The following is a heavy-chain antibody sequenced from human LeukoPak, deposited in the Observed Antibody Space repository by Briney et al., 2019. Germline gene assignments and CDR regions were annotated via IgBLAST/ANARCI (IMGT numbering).Heavy chain of an antibody. CDR1: GGSISSYY. Sequence: SETLSLTCTVSGGSISSYYWSWIRQPPGKGLEWIGYIYYSGSTNYNPSLKSRVTISVDTSKNQFSLKLSSVTAADTAVYYCASLSGHYWGQGTLVTVSS. J-gene: IGHJ4*02. V-gene: IGHV4-59*08. CDR3: ASLSGHY. CDR2: IYYSGST.